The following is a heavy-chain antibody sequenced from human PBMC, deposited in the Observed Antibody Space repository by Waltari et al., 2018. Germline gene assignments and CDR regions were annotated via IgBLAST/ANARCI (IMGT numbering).Heavy chain of an antibody. Sequence: QVQLQQWGAGLLKPSETLSLTCAVYGGSFGGYYLTWIRQPPGKGLEWIGEINDSGSTNYNPSLKSRVTISVDSYKNQFSLSLRSVTAADTSVYYCARQSMYSRSSGLNSWGQGTLVTVSS. CDR1: GGSFGGYY. V-gene: IGHV4-34*01. CDR2: INDSGST. J-gene: IGHJ4*02. D-gene: IGHD6-6*01. CDR3: ARQSMYSRSSGLNS.